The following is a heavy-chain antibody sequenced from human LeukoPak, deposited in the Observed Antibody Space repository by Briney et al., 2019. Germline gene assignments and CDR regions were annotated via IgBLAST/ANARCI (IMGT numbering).Heavy chain of an antibody. J-gene: IGHJ3*02. V-gene: IGHV4-39*01. CDR1: GGSISSSSYY. CDR2: IYYSGST. CDR3: ARIAAAAGGAFDI. Sequence: SETLSLTCTVSGGSISSSSYYWGWIRQPPGKGLEWIGSIYYSGSTYYNPSLKSRVTISVDTSKNQFSLKLSSVTAADTAVYYCARIAAAAGGAFDIRGQGTMVTVSS. D-gene: IGHD6-13*01.